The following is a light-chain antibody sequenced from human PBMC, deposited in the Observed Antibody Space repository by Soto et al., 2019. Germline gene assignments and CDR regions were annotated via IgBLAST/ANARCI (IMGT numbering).Light chain of an antibody. J-gene: IGKJ5*01. CDR3: QQYNNWPPIA. CDR1: QSVRSD. V-gene: IGKV3-15*01. Sequence: EIVMTQSPVTLSVSLGERATLSCRASQSVRSDLAWYQQTPGQAPRLLIYGASNRATGVPARFSGSGSGTEFTLTISSLQSEDFAVYYCQQYNNWPPIAFGQGTRLDIK. CDR2: GAS.